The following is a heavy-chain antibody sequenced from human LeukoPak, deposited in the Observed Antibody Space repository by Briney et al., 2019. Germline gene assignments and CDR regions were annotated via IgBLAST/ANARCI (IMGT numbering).Heavy chain of an antibody. CDR2: INPNSGGT. CDR3: AREYILTTYYGDY. J-gene: IGHJ4*02. D-gene: IGHD3-9*01. CDR1: GYTFTGYY. Sequence: ASVKVSCKASGYTFTGYYMHWVRQAPGQGLEWMGWINPNSGGTNYAQKFQGRVTMTWDTSISTAYMELSRLRSDDTAVYYCAREYILTTYYGDYWGQGTLVTVSS. V-gene: IGHV1-2*02.